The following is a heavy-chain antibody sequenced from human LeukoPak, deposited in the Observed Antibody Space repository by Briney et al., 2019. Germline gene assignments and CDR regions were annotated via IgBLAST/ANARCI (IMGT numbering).Heavy chain of an antibody. V-gene: IGHV3-48*04. CDR3: ARDLGSGSYYTYFDY. Sequence: GGSLRLSCAASGFTFGTFGMHWVRQAPGRGLEWVSSLRGAERTPYYAESVKGRFTISRDNAKNSLYLQMNSLRAEDTAVYYCARDLGSGSYYTYFDYWGQGTLVTVSS. CDR1: GFTFGTFG. J-gene: IGHJ4*02. D-gene: IGHD3-10*01. CDR2: LRGAERTP.